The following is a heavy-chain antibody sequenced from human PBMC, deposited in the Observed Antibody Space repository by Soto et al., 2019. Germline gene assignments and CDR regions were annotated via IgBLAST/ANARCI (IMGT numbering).Heavy chain of an antibody. D-gene: IGHD2-15*01. V-gene: IGHV3-23*01. J-gene: IGHJ6*02. Sequence: GGSLRVSCAASGFTFSSYAMSWFRQAPGKGLEWVSAISGSGGSTYYADSVKGRFTISRDNSKNTLYLQMNSLRAEDTAVYYCASRILNHSSYGMHVPGQGPTLTVSS. CDR2: ISGSGGST. CDR1: GFTFSSYA. CDR3: ASRILNHSSYGMHV.